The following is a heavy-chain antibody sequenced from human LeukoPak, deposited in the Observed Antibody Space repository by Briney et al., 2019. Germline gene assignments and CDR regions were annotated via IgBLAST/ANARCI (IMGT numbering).Heavy chain of an antibody. CDR1: SGSITGYY. Sequence: SETLSLTCTVSSGSITGYYWSWIRRPPGKGLEWIAYVYATGTTNYNPSLKTRATISIDTSKNQLSLTLTSLTATDTAVYYCARVGSGGAWFDFWGQGALVSISS. V-gene: IGHV4-59*01. J-gene: IGHJ4*02. CDR3: ARVGSGGAWFDF. CDR2: VYATGTT. D-gene: IGHD6-19*01.